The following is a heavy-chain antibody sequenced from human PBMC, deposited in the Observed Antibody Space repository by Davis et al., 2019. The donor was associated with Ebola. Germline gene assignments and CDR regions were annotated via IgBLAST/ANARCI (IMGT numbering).Heavy chain of an antibody. V-gene: IGHV3-66*01. CDR1: GFTVSSNY. J-gene: IGHJ5*02. Sequence: GGSLRLSCAASGFTVSSNYMSWVRQAPGKGLEWVSVIYSGGSTYYADSVKGRFTISRDNSKNTLYFQMNSLRAEDTAVYYCARDITLRGPFDPWGQGTLVTVSS. CDR2: IYSGGST. D-gene: IGHD3-10*01. CDR3: ARDITLRGPFDP.